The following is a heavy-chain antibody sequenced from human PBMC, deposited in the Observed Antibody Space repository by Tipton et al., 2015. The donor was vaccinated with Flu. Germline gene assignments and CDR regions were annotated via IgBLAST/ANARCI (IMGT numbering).Heavy chain of an antibody. CDR1: GGSISSGSYY. V-gene: IGHV4-61*02. D-gene: IGHD3-10*01. J-gene: IGHJ4*02. CDR2: IYTSGST. CDR3: ARSTYYYGSGTSDF. Sequence: TLSLTCTVSGGSISSGSYYWSWIRQPAGKGLEWIGRIYTSGSTNYNPSLKSRVTISINTSKNQFSLNLRFVTAADTAMYYCARSTYYYGSGTSDFWGQGALVTVTS.